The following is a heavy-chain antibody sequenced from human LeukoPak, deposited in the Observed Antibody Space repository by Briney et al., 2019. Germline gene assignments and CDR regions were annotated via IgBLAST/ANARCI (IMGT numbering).Heavy chain of an antibody. V-gene: IGHV3-23*01. J-gene: IGHJ6*02. D-gene: IGHD4-17*01. Sequence: GGSLRLSCAASGFTFSSYAMSWVRQAPGEGLEWVSAISGSGGSTYYADSVKGRFTISRDNSKNTLYLQMNSLRAEDTAVYYCAKDLGYGDYVFTGQYGMDVWGQGTTVTVSS. CDR3: AKDLGYGDYVFTGQYGMDV. CDR1: GFTFSSYA. CDR2: ISGSGGST.